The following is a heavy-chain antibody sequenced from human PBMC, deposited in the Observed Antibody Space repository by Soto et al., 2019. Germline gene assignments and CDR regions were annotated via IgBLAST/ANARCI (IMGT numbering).Heavy chain of an antibody. CDR2: INPNSGGT. CDR1: GYTFTGYY. V-gene: IGHV1-2*02. D-gene: IGHD6-19*01. Sequence: ASVYVFFRASGYTFTGYYMHWVRQAPGQWLEWMGWINPNSGGTNYAQKFQGRVTMTRDTSISTAYMELSRMRSDDTAVYYCEREPRRYSSEDYGGQRTMVTVSS. J-gene: IGHJ4*02. CDR3: EREPRRYSSEDY.